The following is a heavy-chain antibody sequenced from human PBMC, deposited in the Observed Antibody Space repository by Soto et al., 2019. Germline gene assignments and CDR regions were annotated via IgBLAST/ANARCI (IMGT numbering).Heavy chain of an antibody. D-gene: IGHD2-8*01. V-gene: IGHV5-10-1*01. CDR1: GYSFTSYW. CDR3: ARHGPRVLDYYYYYGMDV. CDR2: IDPSDSYT. Sequence: GESLKISCKGSGYSFTSYWISWVRQMPGKGLEWMGRIDPSDSYTNYSPSFQGHVTISADKSISTAYLQWSSLKASDTAMYYCARHGPRVLDYYYYYGMDVWGQGTTVTVSS. J-gene: IGHJ6*02.